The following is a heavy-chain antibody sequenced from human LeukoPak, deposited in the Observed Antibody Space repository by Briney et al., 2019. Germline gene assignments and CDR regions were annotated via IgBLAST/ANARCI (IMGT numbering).Heavy chain of an antibody. D-gene: IGHD4-4*01. CDR1: GGSISSSSYY. CDR3: ARHRATVNVYWFDP. J-gene: IGHJ5*02. Sequence: SETLSLTCTVSGGSISSSSYYWGWIRQPPGKGLEWIGSIYYSGSTYYNPSLKSRVTISVDTSKNQFSLKLSSVTAADTAVYYCARHRATVNVYWFDPWGQGTLVTVSS. CDR2: IYYSGST. V-gene: IGHV4-39*01.